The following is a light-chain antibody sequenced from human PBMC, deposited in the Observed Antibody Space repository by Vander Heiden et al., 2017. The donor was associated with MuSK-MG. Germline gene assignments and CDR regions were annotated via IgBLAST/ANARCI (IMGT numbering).Light chain of an antibody. CDR2: AAS. CDR3: QHHNSYPLT. J-gene: IGKJ4*01. CDR1: QGISSY. Sequence: DIQLTQSPSFLSVSVGDRVTITCRASQGISSYLAWYQQKPGSTPKLLIYAASTLQSGVPSRFSGSGSGTDFTLTISSLQPEDCASYYCQHHNSYPLTCGGGTKVEIK. V-gene: IGKV1-9*01.